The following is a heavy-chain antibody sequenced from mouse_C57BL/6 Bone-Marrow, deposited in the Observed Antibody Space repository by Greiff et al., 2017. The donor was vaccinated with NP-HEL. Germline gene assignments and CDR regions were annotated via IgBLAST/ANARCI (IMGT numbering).Heavy chain of an antibody. D-gene: IGHD5-1-1*01. Sequence: VQLQQSGAELVKPGASVKMSCKASGYTFTSYWITWVKQRPGQGLEWIGDIYPGSGSTNYNEKFKSKATLTVDTSSSTAYMQLSSLTSEDSAVYYCARKIKGNAMDYWGQGTSVTVSS. CDR1: GYTFTSYW. J-gene: IGHJ4*01. V-gene: IGHV1-55*01. CDR3: ARKIKGNAMDY. CDR2: IYPGSGST.